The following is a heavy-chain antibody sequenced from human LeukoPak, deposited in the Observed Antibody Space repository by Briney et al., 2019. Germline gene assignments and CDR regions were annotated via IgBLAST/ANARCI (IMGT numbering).Heavy chain of an antibody. V-gene: IGHV4-34*01. CDR3: AASLTIFVVEP. CDR1: GGSFSGYY. J-gene: IGHJ5*02. D-gene: IGHD3-3*01. Sequence: SETLSLTCAVYGGSFSGYYWSWIRQPPGKGLEWIGEINHSGSTNYNPSLKSRVTISVDTSKNQFSLKLSSVTAADTAVYYCAASLTIFVVEPWGPRTLVTVSS. CDR2: INHSGST.